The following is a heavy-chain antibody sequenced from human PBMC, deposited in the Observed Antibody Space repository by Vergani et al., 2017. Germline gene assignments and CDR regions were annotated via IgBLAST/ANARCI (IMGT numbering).Heavy chain of an antibody. V-gene: IGHV3-21*01. Sequence: EVQLVESGGGLVKTGGSLRLSCAASGFTFSSYSMNWVRQAPGKGLEWVSSISSSSSYIYYADSVKGRFTISRDNAKNSLYLQMNSLRAEDTAVYYCARDRQYYDSSGYYYKYYFDYWGQGTLVTVSS. D-gene: IGHD3-22*01. CDR2: ISSSSSYI. J-gene: IGHJ4*02. CDR3: ARDRQYYDSSGYYYKYYFDY. CDR1: GFTFSSYS.